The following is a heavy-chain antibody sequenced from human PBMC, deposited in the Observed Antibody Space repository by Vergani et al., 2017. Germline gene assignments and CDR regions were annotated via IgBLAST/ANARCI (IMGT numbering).Heavy chain of an antibody. CDR3: AKDMGYGGAARAGVDY. V-gene: IGHV3-9*01. CDR2: ISWNSGSI. CDR1: GFTFDDYA. D-gene: IGHD6-6*01. J-gene: IGHJ4*02. Sequence: EVQLVESGGGLVQPGRSLRLSCAASGFTFDDYAMHWVRHAPGKGLEWVSGISWNSGSIGYADSVKGRFPISRDNAKNSLYLQMNSLRAEDTALYYCAKDMGYGGAARAGVDYWGQGTLVTVSS.